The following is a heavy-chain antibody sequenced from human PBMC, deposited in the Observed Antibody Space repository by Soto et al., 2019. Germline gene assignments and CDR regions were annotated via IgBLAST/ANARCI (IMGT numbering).Heavy chain of an antibody. CDR1: GGTFSSYA. D-gene: IGHD3-22*01. CDR2: IIPIFGTA. J-gene: IGHJ6*02. CDR3: ARQDRITMIDWYGMDV. Sequence: SVKVSCKASGGTFSSYAISWVRQAPGQGLEWMGGIIPIFGTANYAQKFQGRVTITADESTSTAYMELSSLRSEDTAVYYCARQDRITMIDWYGMDVWGQGTTVTVSS. V-gene: IGHV1-69*13.